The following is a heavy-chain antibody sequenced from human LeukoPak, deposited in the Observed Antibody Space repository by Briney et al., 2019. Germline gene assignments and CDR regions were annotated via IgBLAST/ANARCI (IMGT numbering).Heavy chain of an antibody. J-gene: IGHJ6*03. CDR1: GFTFSTYG. CDR3: AKERSTIWSCMDV. V-gene: IGHV3-30*02. CDR2: MRYDGNDK. Sequence: GGSLRLSCAASGFTFSTYGMHWIRQAPGEGLEWVAFMRYDGNDKYYADSVKGRFTISRDNSKNTVYLQMNSLRAEDTAVYYCAKERSTIWSCMDVWGKGTTVTVSS. D-gene: IGHD6-13*01.